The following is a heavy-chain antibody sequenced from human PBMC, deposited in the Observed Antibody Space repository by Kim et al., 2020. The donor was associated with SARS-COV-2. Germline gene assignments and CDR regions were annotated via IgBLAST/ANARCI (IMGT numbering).Heavy chain of an antibody. D-gene: IGHD3-10*01. CDR3: ASIMVLGGN. CDR2: IYYSGST. CDR1: GGSISSSSYY. J-gene: IGHJ4*02. Sequence: SETLSLTCTVSGGSISSSSYYWGWNRQPPGKGLEWIGSIYYSGSTYYNPSRKSRVTIAVYTSKNQFSLKLVSVTAADTAVYYCASIMVLGGNWGQGTLVTVSS. V-gene: IGHV4-39*01.